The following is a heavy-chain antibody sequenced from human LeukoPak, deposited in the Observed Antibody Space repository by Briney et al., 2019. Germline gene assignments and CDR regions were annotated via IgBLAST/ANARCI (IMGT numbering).Heavy chain of an antibody. J-gene: IGHJ3*02. D-gene: IGHD6-13*01. CDR2: ISSSSSYI. CDR1: GFTFSSYS. Sequence: GGSLRLSCAASGFTFSSYSMNWVRQAPGKGLEWVSSISSSSSYIYYADSVKGRFTISRDNAKNALYLQMNSLRAKDTAVYYCARATVAAAWAGAFDIWGQGTMVTVSS. V-gene: IGHV3-21*01. CDR3: ARATVAAAWAGAFDI.